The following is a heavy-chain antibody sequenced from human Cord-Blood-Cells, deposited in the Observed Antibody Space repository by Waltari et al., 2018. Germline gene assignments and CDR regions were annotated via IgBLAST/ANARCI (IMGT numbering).Heavy chain of an antibody. V-gene: IGHV1-8*01. CDR3: ARGRGSSSCLDY. J-gene: IGHJ4*02. D-gene: IGHD6-13*01. Sequence: QVQLVQSGAEVKKPGASVKVSCKDCVDTFTSYDINSVRQATGQGLEWMGWMNPNSGNTGYAQKFQGRVTMTRNTSISTAYMELSSLRSEDTAVYYCARGRGSSSCLDYWGQGTLVTVSS. CDR2: MNPNSGNT. CDR1: VDTFTSYD.